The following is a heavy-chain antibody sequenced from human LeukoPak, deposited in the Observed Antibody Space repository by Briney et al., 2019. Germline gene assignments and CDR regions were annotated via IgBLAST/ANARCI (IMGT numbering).Heavy chain of an antibody. J-gene: IGHJ4*02. CDR2: IYTSGST. Sequence: PSETLSLTCTVSGGPISSYYWSWIRQPAGKGLEWIGRIYTSGSTNYNPSLKSRVAMSVDTSKNQFSLKLSSVTAADTAVYYCAREGWRGVSVWSGYFDYWGQGTLVTVSS. CDR3: AREGWRGVSVWSGYFDY. V-gene: IGHV4-4*07. CDR1: GGPISSYY. D-gene: IGHD3-3*01.